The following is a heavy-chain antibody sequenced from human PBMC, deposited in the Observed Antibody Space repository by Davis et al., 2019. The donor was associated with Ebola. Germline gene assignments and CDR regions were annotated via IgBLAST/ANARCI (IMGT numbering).Heavy chain of an antibody. CDR1: GGSISSSNW. V-gene: IGHV4-4*02. D-gene: IGHD6-19*01. CDR2: IYHSGST. Sequence: SETLSLTCAVSGGSISSSNWWSWVRQPPGKGLEWIGEIYHSGSTNYNPSLKSRVTISVNTSKNQFSLKLSSVTAADTAVYYCARLIYSSGWYSNWFDPWGQGTLVTVSS. J-gene: IGHJ5*02. CDR3: ARLIYSSGWYSNWFDP.